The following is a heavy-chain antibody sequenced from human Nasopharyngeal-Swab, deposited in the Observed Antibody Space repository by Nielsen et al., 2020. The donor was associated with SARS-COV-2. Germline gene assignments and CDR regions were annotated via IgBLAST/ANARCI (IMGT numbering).Heavy chain of an antibody. D-gene: IGHD6-19*01. J-gene: IGHJ4*02. Sequence: GESLKISCAASGFTFSTYGMHWVRQAPGKGLEWVAVISHDGSNKYYADSVKGRFTISRDNSKNTLYLQMNSLRAEDTAVYYCARGIWAIAVAGFDYWGQGTLVTVSS. CDR2: ISHDGSNK. CDR3: ARGIWAIAVAGFDY. V-gene: IGHV3-30*03. CDR1: GFTFSTYG.